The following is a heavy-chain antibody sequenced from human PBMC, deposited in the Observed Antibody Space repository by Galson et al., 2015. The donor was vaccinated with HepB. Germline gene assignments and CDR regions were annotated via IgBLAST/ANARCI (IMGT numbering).Heavy chain of an antibody. CDR2: VMPIFGTT. CDR3: ARGGVVDGPFDY. J-gene: IGHJ4*02. Sequence: SVKVSCKVSGYSFTSYAISWVRQAPGQGLEWMGVVMPIFGTTNYAQNFQDRVTINADKSTSTVLMEMNSLTSDDTAVYFCARGGVVDGPFDYWGQGALVTVSP. V-gene: IGHV1-69*06. CDR1: GYSFTSYA. D-gene: IGHD2-8*02.